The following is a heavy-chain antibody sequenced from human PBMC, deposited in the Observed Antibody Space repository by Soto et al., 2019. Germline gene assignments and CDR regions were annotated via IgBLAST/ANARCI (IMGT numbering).Heavy chain of an antibody. Sequence: QVQLVESGGCLVKPGGSLRLSCAASGFTFSDDYMSWIRQAPGKWLEWVSDISSSGSIIYYADSVKGRFTISRDNAKNSVYLQMNSLRAEDTAVYYCARVNGYYNYGMDVWGQGTTVTVSS. D-gene: IGHD3-22*01. J-gene: IGHJ6*02. V-gene: IGHV3-11*01. CDR1: GFTFSDDY. CDR2: ISSSGSII. CDR3: ARVNGYYNYGMDV.